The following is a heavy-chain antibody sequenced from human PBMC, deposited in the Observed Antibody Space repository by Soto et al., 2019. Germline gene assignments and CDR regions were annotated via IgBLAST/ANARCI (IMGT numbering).Heavy chain of an antibody. Sequence: ASVKVSCKASGYTFTSYGISWVRQAPGQGLEWMGWISAYNGNTNYAQKLQGRVTMTTDTSTSTAYMELRSLRSDDTAVYYCARVSYDLWSGYYHNWFDPWGQGTMGTVSS. V-gene: IGHV1-18*01. D-gene: IGHD3-3*01. J-gene: IGHJ5*02. CDR1: GYTFTSYG. CDR2: ISAYNGNT. CDR3: ARVSYDLWSGYYHNWFDP.